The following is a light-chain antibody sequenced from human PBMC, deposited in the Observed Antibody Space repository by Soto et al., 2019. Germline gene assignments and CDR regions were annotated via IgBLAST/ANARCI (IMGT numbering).Light chain of an antibody. CDR3: QQYETFSGT. CDR1: QSIGEW. Sequence: DIQMTQSPSTLSASVGDTVTITCRASQSIGEWLAWYQQKPGEAPKLLIYDASALPRGVPSRFSGSGSGTKFTLTIASLQPDDFATYYCQQYETFSGTFGPGTKVDIK. J-gene: IGKJ1*01. V-gene: IGKV1-5*01. CDR2: DAS.